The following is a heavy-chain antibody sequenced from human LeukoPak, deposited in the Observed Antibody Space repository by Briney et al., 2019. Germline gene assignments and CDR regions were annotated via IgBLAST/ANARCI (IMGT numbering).Heavy chain of an antibody. J-gene: IGHJ3*02. CDR3: ARHAETGDKAFDI. CDR2: IYPGDSDT. D-gene: IGHD7-27*01. V-gene: IGHV5-51*01. Sequence: GESLKISCKGSGYSFTSYWIGWERQMPGKGLEWMGIIYPGDSDTRYSPSFQGQVTISADKSISTAYLQWSSLKASDTAMYYCARHAETGDKAFDIWGQGTMVTVSS. CDR1: GYSFTSYW.